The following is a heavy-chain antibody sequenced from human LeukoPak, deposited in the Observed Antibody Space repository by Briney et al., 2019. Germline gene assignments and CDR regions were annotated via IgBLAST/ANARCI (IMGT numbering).Heavy chain of an antibody. D-gene: IGHD3-3*01. Sequence: ASVKVSCKASGYTFTGYYMHWVRQAPGQGLEWMGRINPNSGGTNYAQKFQGRVTMTRDTSISTAYMELSRLRSDDTAVYYCAREYYDFWSGHVYYYYGMDVWGQGTTVTVSS. V-gene: IGHV1-2*06. J-gene: IGHJ6*02. CDR2: INPNSGGT. CDR3: AREYYDFWSGHVYYYYGMDV. CDR1: GYTFTGYY.